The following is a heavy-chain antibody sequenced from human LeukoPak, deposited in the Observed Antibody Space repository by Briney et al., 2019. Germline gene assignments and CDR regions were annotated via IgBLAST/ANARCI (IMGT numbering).Heavy chain of an antibody. CDR1: GFTFSSYA. D-gene: IGHD4-17*01. CDR3: ARTRDGDYVSS. V-gene: IGHV3-30-3*01. Sequence: GGSLRLSCAASGFTFSSYAMHWVRQAPGKGLEWVAVISYDGSNKYYADSAKGRFTISRDNSKNTLYLQMNSLRAEDTAVYYCARTRDGDYVSSWGQGTLVTVSS. J-gene: IGHJ5*02. CDR2: ISYDGSNK.